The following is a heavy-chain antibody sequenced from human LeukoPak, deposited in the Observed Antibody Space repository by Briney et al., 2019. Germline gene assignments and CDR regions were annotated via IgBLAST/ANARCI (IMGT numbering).Heavy chain of an antibody. Sequence: GGSLRLSCAASGFTFSSYAMSWVRQAPGKGLEWVSAISGSGGSTYYADSVKGRFTISRDNSKNTLYLQVNSLRAEDTAVYYCASSLYSSGWSLNSGAFDIWGQGTMVTVSS. CDR1: GFTFSSYA. V-gene: IGHV3-23*01. D-gene: IGHD6-13*01. CDR2: ISGSGGST. CDR3: ASSLYSSGWSLNSGAFDI. J-gene: IGHJ3*02.